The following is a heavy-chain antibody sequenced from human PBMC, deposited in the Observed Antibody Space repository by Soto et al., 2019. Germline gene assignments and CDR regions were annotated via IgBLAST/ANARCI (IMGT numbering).Heavy chain of an antibody. V-gene: IGHV4-59*01. CDR2: IHYSGST. CDR1: GVSISSYY. CDR3: ARGRYQLLLPYYCGMDV. J-gene: IGHJ6*02. D-gene: IGHD2-2*01. Sequence: QVQLQESGPGLVKPSETLSLTCTVSGVSISSYYWSWIRQSPGKGLEWIGYIHYSGSTKSNPSLRSRVSISVDTSRNQISLKLSSVTAAASAVYFCARGRYQLLLPYYCGMDVWGQGTTVTVSS.